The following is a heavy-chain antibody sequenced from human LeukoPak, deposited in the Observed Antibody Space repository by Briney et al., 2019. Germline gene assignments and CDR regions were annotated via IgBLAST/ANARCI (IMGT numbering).Heavy chain of an antibody. Sequence: GGSLRLSCAASGFTFSSYGMSWVRQAPGKGLEWVSAISGSGGSTYYADSVKGRFTISRDNAKNSLYLQMNSLRAEDTAVYYCARDIRDGYRSVVGSFDYWGQGTLVTVSS. J-gene: IGHJ4*02. D-gene: IGHD5-24*01. CDR2: ISGSGGST. CDR1: GFTFSSYG. V-gene: IGHV3-23*01. CDR3: ARDIRDGYRSVVGSFDY.